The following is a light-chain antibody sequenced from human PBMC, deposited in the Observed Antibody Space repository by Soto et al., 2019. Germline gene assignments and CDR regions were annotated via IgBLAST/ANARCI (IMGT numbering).Light chain of an antibody. CDR1: QDISNY. V-gene: IGKV1-39*01. CDR3: QQYGSSPLT. CDR2: AAS. Sequence: DIQMTQSPSTLSASVGDRVTITCQASQDISNYLNWYQQKPGKAPKLLIYAASSLQSGVPSRFSGSGSGTDFTLTISRLEPEDFAVYYCQQYGSSPLTFGGGTKVDIK. J-gene: IGKJ4*01.